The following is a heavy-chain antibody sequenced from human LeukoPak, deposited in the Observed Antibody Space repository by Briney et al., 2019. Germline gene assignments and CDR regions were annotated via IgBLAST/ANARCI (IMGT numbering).Heavy chain of an antibody. Sequence: GGSLRLSCAASGFTVSNNFMAWVRQAPGKGLVWVSVIYSGGTTYYADSVKGRFTISRDTSKNTLFLQMNSLRAEDTAVYYCARAVYYGSGTCFGSWGQGTLVTVSS. V-gene: IGHV3-53*01. CDR2: IYSGGTT. CDR1: GFTVSNNF. CDR3: ARAVYYGSGTCFGS. D-gene: IGHD3-10*01. J-gene: IGHJ4*02.